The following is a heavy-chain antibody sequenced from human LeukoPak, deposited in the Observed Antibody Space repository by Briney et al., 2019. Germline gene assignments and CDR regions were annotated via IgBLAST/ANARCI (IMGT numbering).Heavy chain of an antibody. D-gene: IGHD3-3*01. CDR3: VKGILRFSQQPFDP. CDR2: ISSNGGST. J-gene: IGHJ5*02. V-gene: IGHV3-64D*06. CDR1: GFTFSSYA. Sequence: PGGSLRLSCSASGFTFSSYAMHWVRQAPGKGLEYVSAISSNGGSTYYADSVKGRFTISRDNSKNTLYLQMSSLRTEDTAVYYCVKGILRFSQQPFDPWGQGTLVTVSS.